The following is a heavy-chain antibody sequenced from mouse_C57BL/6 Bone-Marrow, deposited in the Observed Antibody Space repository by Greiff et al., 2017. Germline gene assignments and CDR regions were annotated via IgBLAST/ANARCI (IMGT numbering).Heavy chain of an antibody. CDR3: ARTTQFAY. J-gene: IGHJ3*01. D-gene: IGHD5-5*01. CDR2: IYPRSGNT. Sequence: VQLQQSGAELARPGASVKLSCKASGYTFTSYGISWVKQRTGQGLEWIGEIYPRSGNTYYNEKFKGKATLTADKSSSTAYMELRSLTSEDSAVYFCARTTQFAYWGQGTLVTVSA. CDR1: GYTFTSYG. V-gene: IGHV1-81*01.